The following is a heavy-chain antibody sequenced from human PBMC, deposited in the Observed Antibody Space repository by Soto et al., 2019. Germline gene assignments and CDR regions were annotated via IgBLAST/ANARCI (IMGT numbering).Heavy chain of an antibody. CDR1: GFTFDDYA. J-gene: IGHJ2*01. Sequence: EVQLVESGGGLVQPGRSLRLSCAASGFTFDDYAMHWVRQAPGKGLEWVSGISWNSGSIGYADSVKGRFTISRDNAKNSLYLQMNSLRAEDTALYYCENAGVPAAAGYFDLWGRGTLVTVSS. CDR2: ISWNSGSI. D-gene: IGHD2-2*01. CDR3: ENAGVPAAAGYFDL. V-gene: IGHV3-9*01.